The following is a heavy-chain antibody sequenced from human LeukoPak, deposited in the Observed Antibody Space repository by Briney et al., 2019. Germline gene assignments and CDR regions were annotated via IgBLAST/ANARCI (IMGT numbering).Heavy chain of an antibody. V-gene: IGHV1-18*01. CDR2: VSAYNGNT. J-gene: IGHJ5*02. D-gene: IGHD2-2*01. CDR3: ARIGCSSSSCYGNSVDP. CDR1: GYTFTNYG. Sequence: GASVKVSCKASGYTFTNYGINWVRQAPGRGLEWMGWVSAYNGNTHYAQKLQGRVTMTTDTSTSTAYMELRSLTSDDTAVYYCARIGCSSSSCYGNSVDPWGQGTLVTVSS.